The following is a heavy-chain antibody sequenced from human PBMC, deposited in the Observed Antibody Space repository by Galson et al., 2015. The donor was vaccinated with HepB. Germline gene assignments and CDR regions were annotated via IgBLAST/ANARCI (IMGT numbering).Heavy chain of an antibody. V-gene: IGHV3-66*01. CDR1: GFTVSSNY. CDR2: IYSGGST. Sequence: SLRLSCAASGFTVSSNYMSWVRQAPGKGLEWVSVIYSGGSTYYADSVKGRFTISRDNSKNTLYLQMNSLRAEDTAVYYCARDQKPITMVRGVIDYWAREPWSPSPQ. J-gene: IGHJ4*02. D-gene: IGHD3-10*01. CDR3: ARDQKPITMVRGVIDY.